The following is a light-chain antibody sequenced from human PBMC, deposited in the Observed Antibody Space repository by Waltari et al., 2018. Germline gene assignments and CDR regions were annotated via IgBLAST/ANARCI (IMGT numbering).Light chain of an antibody. Sequence: QSALTQPRSVPGSPGQSVAISCTGTSSDVGGYTYVSWYQHHPGKAPKLMIYDVGKRPSGVPDRFSGSKSGNTASLTISGLQAEDEAEYYCCSYAGSFTWLFGGGTKLTVL. V-gene: IGLV2-11*01. CDR1: SSDVGGYTY. CDR2: DVG. J-gene: IGLJ3*02. CDR3: CSYAGSFTWL.